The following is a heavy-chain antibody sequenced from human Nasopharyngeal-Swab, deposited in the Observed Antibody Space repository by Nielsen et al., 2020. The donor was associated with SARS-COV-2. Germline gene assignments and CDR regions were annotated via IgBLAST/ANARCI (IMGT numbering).Heavy chain of an antibody. CDR2: ISYDGNSK. J-gene: IGHJ4*02. CDR1: GFTFSSYG. V-gene: IGHV3-30*18. CDR3: AKDRPGKWLFTSFDY. D-gene: IGHD3-22*01. Sequence: GESLKISCAASGFTFSSYGLHWVRQAPGKGLEWVALISYDGNSKYYADSVKGRFTISRDNAKNSLYLQMNSLRAEDTALYYCAKDRPGKWLFTSFDYWGQGTLVTVSS.